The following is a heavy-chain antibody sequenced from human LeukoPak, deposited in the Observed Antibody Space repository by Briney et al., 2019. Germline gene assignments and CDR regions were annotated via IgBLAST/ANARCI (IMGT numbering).Heavy chain of an antibody. CDR1: GGTFSSYA. CDR2: IIPIFGTA. D-gene: IGHD5-18*01. Sequence: ATVKVSCKASGGTFSSYAISWVRQAPGQGLEWMGGIIPIFGTANYAQKFQGRVTITADESTSTAYMELSSLRSEDTAVYYCANTGRGDYYGMDVWGQGTTVTVSS. CDR3: ANTGRGDYYGMDV. V-gene: IGHV1-69*01. J-gene: IGHJ6*02.